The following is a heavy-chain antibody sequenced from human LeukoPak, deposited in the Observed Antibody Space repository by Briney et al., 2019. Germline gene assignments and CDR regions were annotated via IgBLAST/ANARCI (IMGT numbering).Heavy chain of an antibody. CDR1: GYTFTSYG. D-gene: IGHD2-8*02. CDR3: ARDLRIGGSLVDWFDP. J-gene: IGHJ5*02. V-gene: IGHV1-18*04. Sequence: GASVKVSCKASGYTFTSYGISWVRQAPGQGLEWMGWISAYNGNTNYAQQLQGRVTMTTDTSTSTAYMELRSLRTDDTAVYYCARDLRIGGSLVDWFDPWGQGTLVTVSS. CDR2: ISAYNGNT.